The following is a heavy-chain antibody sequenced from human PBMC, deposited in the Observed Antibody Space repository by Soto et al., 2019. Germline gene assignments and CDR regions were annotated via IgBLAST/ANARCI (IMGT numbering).Heavy chain of an antibody. J-gene: IGHJ4*02. Sequence: ESVGGVVQPGRSLRLSCAASGFTFSSYGMHWVRQAPGKGLEWVAVISYDGSNKYYADSVKGRFTISRDNSKNTLYLQMSSLRAEDTAVYYCAKEGEDCSGGSCYSRGFRFDYWGQGTLVTVSS. V-gene: IGHV3-30*18. D-gene: IGHD2-15*01. CDR2: ISYDGSNK. CDR3: AKEGEDCSGGSCYSRGFRFDY. CDR1: GFTFSSYG.